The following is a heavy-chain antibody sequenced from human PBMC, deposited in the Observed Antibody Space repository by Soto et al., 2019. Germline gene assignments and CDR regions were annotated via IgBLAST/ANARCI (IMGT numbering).Heavy chain of an antibody. CDR1: GYTFTNYA. V-gene: IGHV1-8*02. CDR2: MNPNSGNT. Sequence: ASVKVSCKASGYTFTNYAMHWVRQAPGQRLEWMGWMNPNSGNTGYAQKFQGRVTMTRNTSISTAYMELSSLRSEDTAVYYCARGVFSGHVWGQGTTVTVSS. CDR3: ARGVFSGHV. J-gene: IGHJ6*02.